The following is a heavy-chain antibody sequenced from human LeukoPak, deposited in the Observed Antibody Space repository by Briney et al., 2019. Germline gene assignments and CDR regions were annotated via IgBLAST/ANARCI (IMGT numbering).Heavy chain of an antibody. V-gene: IGHV4-30-2*02. D-gene: IGHD6-13*01. Sequence: KPSETLSLTCAVSGGSISSGGYSWSWIRQPPGKGLEWIGYIYHSGSTNCNPSLKSRVTISVGTSKNQFSLKLSSVTAADTAVYYCASHRPPLYSSSWYAFIVGAFDIWGQGTMVTVSS. CDR2: IYHSGST. CDR1: GGSISSGGYS. J-gene: IGHJ3*02. CDR3: ASHRPPLYSSSWYAFIVGAFDI.